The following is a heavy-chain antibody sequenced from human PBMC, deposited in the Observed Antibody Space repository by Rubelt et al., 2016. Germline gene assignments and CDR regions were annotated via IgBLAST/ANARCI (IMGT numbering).Heavy chain of an antibody. CDR1: GGSISSYY. CDR3: ARHREGHAYGQMTNFDS. D-gene: IGHD3-10*01. J-gene: IGHJ4*02. Sequence: QVQLQESGPGLVKPSETLSLTCTVSGGSISSYYWNWIRQPPGKGLEWIGSIYYSGSVYSSPSLKSRVTVFVDTAKNQFSLRLSAVTAADTAVFYCARHREGHAYGQMTNFDSWGQGTLVTVSS. V-gene: IGHV4-59*08. CDR2: IYYSGSV.